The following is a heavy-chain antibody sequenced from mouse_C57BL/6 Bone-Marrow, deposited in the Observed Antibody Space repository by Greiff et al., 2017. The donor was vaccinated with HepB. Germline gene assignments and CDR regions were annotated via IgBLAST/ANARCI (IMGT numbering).Heavy chain of an antibody. V-gene: IGHV1-64*01. CDR2: IHPNSGST. CDR1: GYTFTSYW. D-gene: IGHD4-1*01. Sequence: QVQLQQPGAELVKPGASVKLSCKASGYTFTSYWMHWVKQRPGQGLEWIGMIHPNSGSTNYNEKFKSKATLTVDKSSSTAYMQRSSLTSEDSAVYYCARSLELGRGAWFAYWGQGTLVTVSA. J-gene: IGHJ3*01. CDR3: ARSLELGRGAWFAY.